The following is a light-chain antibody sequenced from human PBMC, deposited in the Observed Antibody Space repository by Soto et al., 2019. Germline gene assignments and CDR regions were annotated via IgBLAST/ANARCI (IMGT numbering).Light chain of an antibody. CDR1: QSVSSSF. CDR3: QQYGSSPYT. J-gene: IGKJ2*01. V-gene: IGKV3-20*01. CDR2: GAS. Sequence: EIVLTQSPGTLSLSPGERATLSCRASQSVSSSFLAWYQQKPGQAPRLLMYGASSRATGIPDRFSGTGSGTDFTLTISRLEPEDFAVYYCQQYGSSPYTFGLVTKLEIK.